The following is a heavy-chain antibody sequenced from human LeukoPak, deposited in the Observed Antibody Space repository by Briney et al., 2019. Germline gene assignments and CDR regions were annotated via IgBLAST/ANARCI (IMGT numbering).Heavy chain of an antibody. CDR2: VFYSGNT. J-gene: IGHJ4*02. V-gene: IGHV4-39*07. CDR1: GGSISSSGYY. Sequence: SETLSLTCTVSGGSISSSGYYWGWIRQPPGKGLEWIGSVFYSGNTYYNPSLKSRVTISVDTSKNQFSLKLSSVTAADTAVYYCARDGRAFDYWGQGTLVTVSS. D-gene: IGHD1-26*01. CDR3: ARDGRAFDY.